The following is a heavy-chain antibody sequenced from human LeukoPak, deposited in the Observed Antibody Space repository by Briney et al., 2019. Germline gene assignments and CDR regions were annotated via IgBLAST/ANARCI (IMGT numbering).Heavy chain of an antibody. CDR3: ARGITMIVVVISVDY. CDR2: ISYDGSNK. D-gene: IGHD3-22*01. Sequence: PGRSLRLSCAASGFTFSSYAMHWVRQAPGKGLEWVADISYDGSNKYYADSVKGRFTISRDNSKNTLYLQMNSLRAEDTAVYYCARGITMIVVVISVDYWGQGTLVTVSS. V-gene: IGHV3-30-3*01. CDR1: GFTFSSYA. J-gene: IGHJ4*02.